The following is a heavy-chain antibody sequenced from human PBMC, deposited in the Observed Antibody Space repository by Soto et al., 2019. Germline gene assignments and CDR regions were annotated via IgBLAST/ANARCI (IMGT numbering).Heavy chain of an antibody. D-gene: IGHD3-22*01. J-gene: IGHJ4*02. CDR3: ARGSSITMIVDY. CDR2: IWYDGSNK. Sequence: PGGSLRLSCAASGFTFSSYGMHWVRQAPGKGLEWVAVIWYDGSNKYYAESVKGRFTISRDNSKNTLYLQMNSLRAEDTAVYYCARGSSITMIVDYWGQGTLVTVSS. CDR1: GFTFSSYG. V-gene: IGHV3-33*01.